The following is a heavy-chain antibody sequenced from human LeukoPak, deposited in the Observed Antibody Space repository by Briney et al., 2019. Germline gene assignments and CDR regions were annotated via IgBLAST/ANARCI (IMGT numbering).Heavy chain of an antibody. D-gene: IGHD3-16*01. V-gene: IGHV4-4*02. J-gene: IGHJ4*02. CDR3: TRGGTDALSY. CDR1: GDSISSNHW. CDR2: VSHSGST. Sequence: SETLSLTCAVSGDSISSNHWWSWVRQPPGKGLEWIGEVSHSGSTSYNPSLKSRVTLSVDKSKNQFSLTLTSLTAADTAVYYCTRGGTDALSYWGQGALVTVSS.